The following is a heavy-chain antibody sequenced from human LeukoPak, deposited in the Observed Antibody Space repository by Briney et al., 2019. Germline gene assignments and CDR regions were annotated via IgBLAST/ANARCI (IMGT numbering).Heavy chain of an antibody. Sequence: ASVKVSCMASEYTFTSYDINWVRQATGQGLEWMGWMNPNSGNTGYAQKFQGRVTITRNTSISTAYMELSSLRSEDTAVYYCARKRPIADDAFDIWGQGTMVTVSS. V-gene: IGHV1-8*03. CDR2: MNPNSGNT. D-gene: IGHD6-13*01. J-gene: IGHJ3*02. CDR1: EYTFTSYD. CDR3: ARKRPIADDAFDI.